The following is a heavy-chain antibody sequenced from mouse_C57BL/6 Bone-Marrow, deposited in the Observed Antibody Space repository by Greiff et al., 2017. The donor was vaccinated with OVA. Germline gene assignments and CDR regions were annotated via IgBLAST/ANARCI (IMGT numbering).Heavy chain of an antibody. CDR1: GYTFTDYN. D-gene: IGHD1-1*01. V-gene: IGHV1-18*01. Sequence: EVQLQQSGPELVKPGASVKIPCKASGYTFTDYNMDWVKQSHGQSLEWIGDINPNNGGTIYNQKFTGKATLTVAKSSSTAYMELRSLTSEDTAVYYCARRYYYGSSYVYFDVWGTGTTVTVSS. CDR3: ARRYYYGSSYVYFDV. CDR2: INPNNGGT. J-gene: IGHJ1*03.